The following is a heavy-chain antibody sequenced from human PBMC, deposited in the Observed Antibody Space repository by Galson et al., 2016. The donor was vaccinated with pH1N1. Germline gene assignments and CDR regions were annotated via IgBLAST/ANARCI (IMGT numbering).Heavy chain of an antibody. CDR3: GRNPAFVGGAIDV. Sequence: PALVKPTQTLTLTCTFSGFSLSTTGVNVGWIRQPPGKALEWLARIEWDDDKFYSTSLKTRLTISKDTSKNQVVLTMTNMDPVDTATYYCGRNPAFVGGAIDVWGQGTMVTVSS. CDR2: IEWDDDK. J-gene: IGHJ3*01. V-gene: IGHV2-70*04. CDR1: GFSLSTTGVN. D-gene: IGHD2-15*01.